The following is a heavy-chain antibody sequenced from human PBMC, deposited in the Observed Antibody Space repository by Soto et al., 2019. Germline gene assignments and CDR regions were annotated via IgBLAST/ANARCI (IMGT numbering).Heavy chain of an antibody. CDR3: ARSYGDYPSSNYYYYYGMDV. Sequence: ASVKVSCKASGYTFTGYYMHWVRQAPGQGLEWMGWINPNSGGTNYAQKFQGWVTMTRDTSIGTAYMELSRLRSDDTAVYYCARSYGDYPSSNYYYYYGMDVWGHGTTVTVS. J-gene: IGHJ6*02. D-gene: IGHD4-17*01. V-gene: IGHV1-2*04. CDR2: INPNSGGT. CDR1: GYTFTGYY.